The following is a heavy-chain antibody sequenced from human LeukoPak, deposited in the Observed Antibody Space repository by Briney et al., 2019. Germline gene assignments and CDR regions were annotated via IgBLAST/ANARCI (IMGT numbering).Heavy chain of an antibody. J-gene: IGHJ3*02. CDR1: GFTFSSYA. Sequence: GGSLRLSCAASGFTFSSYAMSWVRQAPGKGLEWVSATSGSGGSTYYADSVKGRFTISRHNSKNTLYLQMNSLRAEDTDVYYCAKVTITSIVMFSYDAFDIGIRGTMATVTS. D-gene: IGHD3-22*01. CDR2: TSGSGGST. V-gene: IGHV3-23*01. CDR3: AKVTITSIVMFSYDAFDI.